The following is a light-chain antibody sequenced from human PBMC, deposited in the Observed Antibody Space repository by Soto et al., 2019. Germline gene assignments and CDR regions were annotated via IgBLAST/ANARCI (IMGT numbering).Light chain of an antibody. CDR2: EVS. V-gene: IGLV2-14*01. CDR1: SRDVGGNDY. CDR3: ASYTNANTAV. Sequence: QSALTQPASVSGSPGQSITISCTGSSRDVGGNDYVSWYQQLPGKAPKLIIYEVSSRPSGVSSRFSGSKSGNTASLIISGLQAEDEADYYCASYTNANTAVFGRGTKLTVL. J-gene: IGLJ2*01.